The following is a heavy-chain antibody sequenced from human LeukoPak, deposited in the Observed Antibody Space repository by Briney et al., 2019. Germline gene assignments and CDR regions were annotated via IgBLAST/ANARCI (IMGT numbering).Heavy chain of an antibody. Sequence: GGSLRLSCAASGGTFSSYAISWVRQAPGQGLEWMGGIIPIFGTANYAQKFQGRITITADESTSTAYMELSSLRSEDTAVYYCARVGLYQLLLWDHWFDPWGQGTLVTVSS. D-gene: IGHD2-2*01. J-gene: IGHJ5*02. CDR2: IIPIFGTA. CDR3: ARVGLYQLLLWDHWFDP. V-gene: IGHV1-69*01. CDR1: GGTFSSYA.